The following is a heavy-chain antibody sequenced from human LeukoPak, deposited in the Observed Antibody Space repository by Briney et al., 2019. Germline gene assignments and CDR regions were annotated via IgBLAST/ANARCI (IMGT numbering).Heavy chain of an antibody. CDR2: IYYSGST. V-gene: IGHV4-59*01. CDR3: ARVRGIAAPFDY. D-gene: IGHD6-13*01. J-gene: IGHJ4*02. Sequence: IPSETLSLTCAVYGGSFSGYYWSWIRQPPGKGLEWIGYIYYSGSTNYNPSLKSRVTISVDTSKNQFSLKLSSVTAADTAVYYCARVRGIAAPFDYWGQGTLVTVSS. CDR1: GGSFSGYY.